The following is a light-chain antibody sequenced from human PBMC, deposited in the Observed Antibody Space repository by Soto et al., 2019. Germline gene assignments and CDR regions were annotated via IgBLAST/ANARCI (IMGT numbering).Light chain of an antibody. CDR2: GAS. J-gene: IGKJ5*01. CDR3: QQHDSVFT. CDR1: QGITNY. V-gene: IGKV1-33*01. Sequence: DIQMTQSPSSLSASVGDRVTITCQASQGITNYLNWYQQKPGKAPKLLIYGASNLETGVPSRFSGSGSGTDFTFTISSLQAEDIATYFCQQHDSVFTFGQGTRLEIK.